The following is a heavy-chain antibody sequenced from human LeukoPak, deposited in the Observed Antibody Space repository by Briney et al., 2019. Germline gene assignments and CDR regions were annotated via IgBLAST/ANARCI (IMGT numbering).Heavy chain of an antibody. J-gene: IGHJ4*02. CDR1: GFTFNDDT. CDR3: ASEVGYRSLGY. Sequence: GGSLRLSCAASGFTFNDDTMHWVRQTPGRGLEWVSFITWKTHRTNYAHTVKGRFTVSRDNRKDSLYLQMNSLSTEDTGLYHCASEVGYRSLGYLGQGTLVTVSS. D-gene: IGHD3-3*01. CDR2: ITWKTHRT. V-gene: IGHV3-43*01.